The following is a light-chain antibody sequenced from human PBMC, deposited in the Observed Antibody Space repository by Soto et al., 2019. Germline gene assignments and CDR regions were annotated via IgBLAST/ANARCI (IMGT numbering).Light chain of an antibody. J-gene: IGKJ2*01. V-gene: IGKV1-5*03. CDR3: QQYTSLYT. CDR2: KAF. Sequence: DIQMTQSPSTLSASVGDRVTITCRASQSISSWLAWYQQKPGKAPKLLIYKAFILESGVPSRFCDSGSGTEFTLTISSLQPDDYANYYCQQYTSLYTFGQGTKLEIK. CDR1: QSISSW.